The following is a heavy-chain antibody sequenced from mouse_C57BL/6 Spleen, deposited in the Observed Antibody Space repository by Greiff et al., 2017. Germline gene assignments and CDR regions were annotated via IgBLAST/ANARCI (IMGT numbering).Heavy chain of an antibody. CDR2: IRLKSDNYAT. V-gene: IGHV6-3*01. Sequence: RGGSMKLSCVASGFTFSNYWMNWVRQSPEQGLEWVAQIRLKSDNYATHYAESVKGRFTISRDDSKSSVYLQMNNLRAEDTGIYYCTGITTKAYWGQGTLVTVAA. CDR3: TGITTKAY. J-gene: IGHJ3*01. CDR1: GFTFSNYW. D-gene: IGHD1-2*01.